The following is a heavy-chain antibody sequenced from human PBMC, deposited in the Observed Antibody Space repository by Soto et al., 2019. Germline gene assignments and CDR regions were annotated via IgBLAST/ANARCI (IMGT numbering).Heavy chain of an antibody. CDR1: GFTFSSYG. J-gene: IGHJ4*02. V-gene: IGHV3-23*01. D-gene: IGHD1-7*01. Sequence: EMQLLESGGGLVQPAGSLRLSCAASGFTFSSYGMTWVRQAPGKGLEWVSFSSATGAGTYFADSVKGRFTISRDNSKNTLYLQMSSLRADDTAVYYCAKDRRAGGNYGFYSDFWGQGALVIVSS. CDR2: SSATGAGT. CDR3: AKDRRAGGNYGFYSDF.